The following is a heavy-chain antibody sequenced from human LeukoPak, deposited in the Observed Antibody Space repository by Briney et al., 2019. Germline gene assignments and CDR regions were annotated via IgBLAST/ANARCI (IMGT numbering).Heavy chain of an antibody. CDR2: IIPILGIA. J-gene: IGHJ4*02. CDR1: GGTFSSYT. Sequence: SVKVSCKASGGTFSSYTISWVRQAPGQGLERMGRIIPILGIANYAQKFQGRVTITADKSTSTAYMELSSLRSEDTAVYYCASGLSGSLDGDYWGQGTLVTVSS. V-gene: IGHV1-69*02. CDR3: ASGLSGSLDGDY. D-gene: IGHD1-26*01.